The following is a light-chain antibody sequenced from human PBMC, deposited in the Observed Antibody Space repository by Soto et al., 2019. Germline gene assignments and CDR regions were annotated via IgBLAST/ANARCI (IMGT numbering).Light chain of an antibody. V-gene: IGKV3-11*01. CDR1: QSVNNY. J-gene: IGKJ4*01. CDR3: QQRGNWPWLT. CDR2: DAS. Sequence: EIVLKQSPGTLSLSPGERATLSCRASQSVNNYLAWYQQKPGQAPRLLIYDASNRATGIPARFSGSGPGTDFTLTISSLEPEDFAVYYCQQRGNWPWLTFGGGTRVEIK.